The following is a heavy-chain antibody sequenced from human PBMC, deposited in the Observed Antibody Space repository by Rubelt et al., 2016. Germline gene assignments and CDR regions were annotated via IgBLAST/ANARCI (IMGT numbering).Heavy chain of an antibody. CDR3: ARGRGRGRDNWFDP. V-gene: IGHV4-34*01. J-gene: IGHJ5*02. Sequence: QVQLQQWGAGLLKPSETLSLTCGVYGGSFSGYYWSWIRQPPGKGLEWIGEISHSGSTNYNPSLKSRVSISLDSSENQFSLKVNSVTSADTAVYYWARGRGRGRDNWFDPWGQGTLVTVSS. CDR2: ISHSGST. CDR1: GGSFSGYY. D-gene: IGHD1-1*01.